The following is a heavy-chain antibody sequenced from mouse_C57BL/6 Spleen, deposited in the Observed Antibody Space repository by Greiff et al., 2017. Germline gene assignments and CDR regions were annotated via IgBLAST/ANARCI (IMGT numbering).Heavy chain of an antibody. D-gene: IGHD2-4*01. J-gene: IGHJ1*03. CDR1: GFSLSTSGMG. Sequence: QVTLKESGPGILQSSQTLSLTCSFSGFSLSTSGMGVSWIRQPSGKGLEWLAHIYWDDDKRSNPSLKSRLTISKDTSRNQVFLKITSVDTADTATYCCARRPYDYGWYFDVWGTGTTVTVSS. CDR2: IYWDDDK. CDR3: ARRPYDYGWYFDV. V-gene: IGHV8-12*01.